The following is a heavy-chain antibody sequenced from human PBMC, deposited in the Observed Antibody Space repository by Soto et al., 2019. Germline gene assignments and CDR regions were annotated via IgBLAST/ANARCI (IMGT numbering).Heavy chain of an antibody. J-gene: IGHJ6*02. V-gene: IGHV1-69*02. CDR1: GGTFSRYT. D-gene: IGHD2-8*02. CDR2: IIPIVDIP. Sequence: QVQLVQSGAEVKKPGSSVKVSCKASGGTFSRYTFTWVRQAPGQGLEWMGRIIPIVDIPNYAQKFQGRVTITAEKSTSTAYMERSILTSDDTAVYYCASHFTGVLVLGTSPPGGDNFGWDVWGQGTTVSVS. CDR3: ASHFTGVLVLGTSPPGGDNFGWDV.